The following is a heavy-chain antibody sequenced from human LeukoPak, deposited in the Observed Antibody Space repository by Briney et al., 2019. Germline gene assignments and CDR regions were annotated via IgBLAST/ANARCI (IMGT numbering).Heavy chain of an antibody. V-gene: IGHV4-59*01. CDR1: GGSISNYY. Sequence: SETLSLTCTVSGGSISNYYWSWIRQPPGKGLEWIGYIYSSGSTNYNSSLKSRVTISVDVSKNQFSLKLSSVTAADTALYYCARVTRAYNYGSDFWGQGTLVTVSS. J-gene: IGHJ4*02. D-gene: IGHD5-18*01. CDR2: IYSSGST. CDR3: ARVTRAYNYGSDF.